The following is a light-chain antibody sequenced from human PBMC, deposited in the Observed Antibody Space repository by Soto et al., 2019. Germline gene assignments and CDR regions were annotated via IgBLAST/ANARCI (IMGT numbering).Light chain of an antibody. J-gene: IGLJ3*02. CDR2: DVS. V-gene: IGLV2-11*01. CDR3: CSYAGSFTWV. Sequence: QSVLTQPRSVSGSPGQSVTISCSGTNSDLGGYNFVSWYQHHPGKAPKLMIYDVSLRPSGVPDRFSASKSGNTASLAISGLQAEDEADYYCCSYAGSFTWVFGGGTKVTAL. CDR1: NSDLGGYNF.